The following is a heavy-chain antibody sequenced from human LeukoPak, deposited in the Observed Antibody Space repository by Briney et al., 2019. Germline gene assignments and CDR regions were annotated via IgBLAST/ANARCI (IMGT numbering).Heavy chain of an antibody. J-gene: IGHJ4*02. V-gene: IGHV3-66*01. CDR2: IYSGERT. D-gene: IGHD3-3*01. CDR3: ARDLRKQGFWS. CDR1: GFNVSTNY. Sequence: GGSLRLSCAASGFNVSTNYMSWVRQAPGRGLEWVSTIYSGERTDYADSVKDRFTISRDKTMNRLYLQMSSLRVEDTAVYYCARDLRKQGFWSWGQGTLVTVSS.